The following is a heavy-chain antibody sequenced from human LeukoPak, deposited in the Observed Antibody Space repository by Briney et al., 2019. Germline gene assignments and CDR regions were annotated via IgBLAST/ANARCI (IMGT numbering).Heavy chain of an antibody. V-gene: IGHV3-23*01. CDR1: GFTFSSYA. J-gene: IGHJ6*02. CDR3: AKDYDYDFWSGTVIYGMDV. Sequence: QPGGSLRLSCAASGFTFSSYAMSWVRQAPGKGLEWVSAISGSGGSTYYADSVKGRFTISRDNSKNTLYLQMNSLRAEDTAVYYCAKDYDYDFWSGTVIYGMDVWGHGTTVTVSS. D-gene: IGHD3-3*01. CDR2: ISGSGGST.